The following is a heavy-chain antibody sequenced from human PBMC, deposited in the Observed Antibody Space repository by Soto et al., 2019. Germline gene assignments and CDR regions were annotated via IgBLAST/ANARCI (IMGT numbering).Heavy chain of an antibody. CDR3: ARRRPFDI. CDR1: GFTFSSYA. Sequence: EVQLLESGGGLVQPGGSLRLSCAASGFTFSSYAMSWVRQAPGKGLEWVSAISGSGSTIYYADSVKGRFTISRDNAKNSLYLQMNSLRAEDTAVYYCARRRPFDIWGQGTMVTVSS. CDR2: ISGSGSTI. V-gene: IGHV3-23*01. J-gene: IGHJ3*02.